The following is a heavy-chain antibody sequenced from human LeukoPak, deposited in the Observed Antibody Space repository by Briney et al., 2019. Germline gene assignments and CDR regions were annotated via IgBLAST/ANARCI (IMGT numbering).Heavy chain of an antibody. Sequence: GGSLRLSCEASGFTFSDYEMNWVRQAPGKGLEWVSYMTTSGTFIYYADSVKGRFTISRDSAKNSLYLEMNSLRDDDTAIYYCARGPKYSSGWYLDYWGQGTLVTVSS. CDR1: GFTFSDYE. D-gene: IGHD6-19*01. J-gene: IGHJ4*02. CDR2: MTTSGTFI. CDR3: ARGPKYSSGWYLDY. V-gene: IGHV3-48*03.